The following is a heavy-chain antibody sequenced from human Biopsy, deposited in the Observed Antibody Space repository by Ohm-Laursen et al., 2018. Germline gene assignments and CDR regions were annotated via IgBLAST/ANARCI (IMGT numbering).Heavy chain of an antibody. J-gene: IGHJ4*02. Sequence: TLSLTCTVSGGSFTGHYRTWIRQPPGKGLEWIGHISHTGYTSYKSSLKSRVTISLDTSRKHFSLRLTSLAAADTAVYYCARGSNDFGGLYFPRWGQGTLLTVSS. CDR1: GGSFTGHY. V-gene: IGHV4-59*11. CDR3: ARGSNDFGGLYFPR. D-gene: IGHD4-23*01. CDR2: ISHTGYT.